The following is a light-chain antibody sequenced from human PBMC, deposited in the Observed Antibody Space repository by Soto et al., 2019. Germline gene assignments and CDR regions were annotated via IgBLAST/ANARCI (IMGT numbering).Light chain of an antibody. Sequence: DIQMTQSPSALSASVGDRVTITCRASQSISSYLNWYQQKPGKAPKVLIYGISSLQSGVPSRFSGSGSGTDFTLTVSSLQPEDFATYYCQQSQSPPYTFGQGTKLEIK. V-gene: IGKV1-39*01. CDR2: GIS. J-gene: IGKJ2*01. CDR3: QQSQSPPYT. CDR1: QSISSY.